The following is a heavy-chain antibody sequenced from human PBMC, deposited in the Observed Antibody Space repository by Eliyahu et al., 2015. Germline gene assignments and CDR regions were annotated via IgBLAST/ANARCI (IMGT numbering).Heavy chain of an antibody. CDR3: ARTVTTPFYYYYGMDV. J-gene: IGHJ6*02. CDR1: GYTFTSYG. CDR2: ISAYNGNT. V-gene: IGHV1-18*01. D-gene: IGHD4-11*01. Sequence: QVQLVQSGAEVKKPGASVXVSCXAXGYTFTSYGXSWVRQAPGQGLEWMGWISAYNGNTNYAQKLQGRVTMTTDTSTSTAYMELRSLRSDDTAVYYCARTVTTPFYYYYGMDVWGQGTTVTVSS.